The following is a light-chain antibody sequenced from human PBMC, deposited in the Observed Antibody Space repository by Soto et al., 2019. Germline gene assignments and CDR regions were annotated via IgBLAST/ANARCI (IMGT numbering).Light chain of an antibody. CDR1: QSVSSY. V-gene: IGKV3-11*01. J-gene: IGKJ5*01. CDR3: QQRSNWPPSIT. CDR2: DAS. Sequence: EIVLTQSPATLSFSPGERSTLSCRASQSVSSYLAWHQQKPGQAPRLLIYDASNRATGIPARFSGSGSGTDFTLTISSLEPEDFAVYYCQQRSNWPPSITFGQGTRLEIK.